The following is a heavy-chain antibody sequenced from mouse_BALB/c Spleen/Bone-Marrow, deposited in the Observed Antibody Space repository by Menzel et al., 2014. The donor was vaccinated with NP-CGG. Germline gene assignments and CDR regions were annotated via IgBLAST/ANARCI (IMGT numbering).Heavy chain of an antibody. CDR2: ISSGGST. D-gene: IGHD2-2*01. Sequence: LQQSGGGLVKPGGSLKLSCAASGLTFSTYALSWVRQTPEKSLEWVASISSGGSTYYSDSVKSRFTISRDNAKNTLYLQMNSLKSEDRAMYYCARQRGYAFALDYWGQGTSVTVSS. V-gene: IGHV5-6-5*01. CDR1: GLTFSTYA. CDR3: ARQRGYAFALDY. J-gene: IGHJ4*01.